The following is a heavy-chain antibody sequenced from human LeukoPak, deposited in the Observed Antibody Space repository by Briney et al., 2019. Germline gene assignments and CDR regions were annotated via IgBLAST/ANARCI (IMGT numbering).Heavy chain of an antibody. V-gene: IGHV3-21*06. Sequence: GGSLRLACAASGFTFSDYSMNWVRQAPGKGLEWVSSISSRSTYRYYADSVKGRFTISRDNAKNSLCLQMNSLRAEDTAVYYCARDMTTATTCYLQHWGQGTLVTVSS. CDR2: ISSRSTYR. CDR3: ARDMTTATTCYLQH. D-gene: IGHD4-17*01. J-gene: IGHJ1*01. CDR1: GFTFSDYS.